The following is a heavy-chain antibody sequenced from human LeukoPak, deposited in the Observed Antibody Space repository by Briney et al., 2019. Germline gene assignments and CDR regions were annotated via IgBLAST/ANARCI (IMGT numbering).Heavy chain of an antibody. V-gene: IGHV1-2*02. D-gene: IGHD4-17*01. CDR1: GYTFTGYY. CDR2: INPNSGGT. CDR3: ARGLVTVTYYYYYMDV. Sequence: ASVKVSCKASGYTFTGYYMHWVRQAPGQGLEWMGWINPNSGGTNYAQKFQGRVTMTRDTSISTAYMELSRLRSDDTAVYYCARGLVTVTYYYYYMDVWGKGTTVTVSS. J-gene: IGHJ6*03.